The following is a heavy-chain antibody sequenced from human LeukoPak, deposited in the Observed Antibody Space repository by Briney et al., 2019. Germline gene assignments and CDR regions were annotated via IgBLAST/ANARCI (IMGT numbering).Heavy chain of an antibody. D-gene: IGHD6-13*01. V-gene: IGHV1-2*02. CDR1: GYTFTGHY. J-gene: IGHJ4*02. Sequence: ASVKVSCKASGYTFTGHYMHWVRQAPGQGLEWMGWIDAKSGGTKYAQRFQGRVTMTRDTSINTGYTELSSLTFDDTAVYYCARWRGYSSGWSGPFDNWGQGTLVTVSS. CDR3: ARWRGYSSGWSGPFDN. CDR2: IDAKSGGT.